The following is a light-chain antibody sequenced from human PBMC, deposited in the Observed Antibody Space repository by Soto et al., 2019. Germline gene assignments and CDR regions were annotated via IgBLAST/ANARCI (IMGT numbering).Light chain of an antibody. CDR1: QSVLYNSDNKNY. J-gene: IGKJ1*01. CDR2: WAS. Sequence: DIVMTQSPDSLAVSLGERATINCKSSQSVLYNSDNKNYLSWYQQKPGQPPKLLIYWASTRESGVPDRFSGGGSGTDFTLTISSLQAEDVAVYYCQQYYGTPLTFGQGTKVEIK. V-gene: IGKV4-1*01. CDR3: QQYYGTPLT.